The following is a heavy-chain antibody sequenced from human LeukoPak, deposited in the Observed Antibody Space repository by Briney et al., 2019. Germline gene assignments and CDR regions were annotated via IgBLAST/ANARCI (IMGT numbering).Heavy chain of an antibody. CDR3: ARGGRIAASSGYFDY. J-gene: IGHJ4*02. CDR1: GYTFTGYY. V-gene: IGHV1-2*02. CDR2: INPNSGGT. Sequence: ASVKVSCKASGYTFTGYYMHWVRQAPGQGLEWMGWINPNSGGTNYAQKFQGRVTMTRDTSISTAYMELSRLRSDDTAVYYCARGGRIAASSGYFDYWGQGTLVTVSS. D-gene: IGHD6-6*01.